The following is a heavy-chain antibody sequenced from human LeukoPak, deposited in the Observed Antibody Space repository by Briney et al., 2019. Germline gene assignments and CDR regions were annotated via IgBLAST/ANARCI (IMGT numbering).Heavy chain of an antibody. J-gene: IGHJ3*02. V-gene: IGHV3-66*04. CDR1: GFTVSSNY. CDR3: ARRSTVTRDVDI. D-gene: IGHD4-17*01. CDR2: IYSGGDT. Sequence: GSLRLSYAASGFTVSSNYMIWVRQAPGKGLEWVSVIYSGGDTYYADSVKGRFTVSRDNSKNTVYLQVNSLRAEDTAVYYCARRSTVTRDVDIWGQGTMVTVSS.